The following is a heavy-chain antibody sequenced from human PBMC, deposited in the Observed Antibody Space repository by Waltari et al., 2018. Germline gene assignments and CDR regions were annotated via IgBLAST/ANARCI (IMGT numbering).Heavy chain of an antibody. D-gene: IGHD1-26*01. CDR1: GYSFTPYV. V-gene: IGHV1-18*01. CDR2: LSPFSGQT. CDR3: ATSYSWNGLEY. Sequence: QIHLVQSGPETQKPGASVKVPCKTSGYSFTPYVISWVRQAPGQGLEWVGWLSPFSGQTHYAQKFQDRVAMTADTAAATAYMELKSLRSDDTAFYYCATSYSWNGLEYWGHGTLVTVFS. J-gene: IGHJ4*01.